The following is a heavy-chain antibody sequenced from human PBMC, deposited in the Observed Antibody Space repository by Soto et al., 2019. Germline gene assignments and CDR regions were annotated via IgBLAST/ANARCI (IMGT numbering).Heavy chain of an antibody. D-gene: IGHD6-13*01. CDR3: ARAGSSSWYGVDWFDP. CDR2: IKQDGSEK. J-gene: IGHJ5*02. Sequence: PGGSLRLSCAASGFTFSSYWMSWVRQAPGKGLEWVANIKQDGSEKYYVDSVKGRFTISRGNAKNSLYLQMNSLRAEDTAVYYCARAGSSSWYGVDWFDPWGQGTLVTVSS. CDR1: GFTFSSYW. V-gene: IGHV3-7*03.